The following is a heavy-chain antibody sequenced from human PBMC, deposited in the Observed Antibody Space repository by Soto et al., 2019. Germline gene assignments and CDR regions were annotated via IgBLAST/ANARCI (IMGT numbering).Heavy chain of an antibody. Sequence: QVQLQESGPGLVRPSQTLSLTCTVSAGSISTINYYWSWIRQHPEKALEWIGYISYSGNTFYHSSLKSRVTISLDTSKKQFSLTLTSVTAADTAVYYCARSAQWDGFDPWGQGTMVTVSS. J-gene: IGHJ3*01. CDR3: ARSAQWDGFDP. D-gene: IGHD2-8*01. V-gene: IGHV4-31*03. CDR2: ISYSGNT. CDR1: AGSISTINYY.